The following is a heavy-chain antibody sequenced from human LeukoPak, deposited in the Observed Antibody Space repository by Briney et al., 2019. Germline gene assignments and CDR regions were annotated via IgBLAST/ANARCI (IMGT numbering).Heavy chain of an antibody. J-gene: IGHJ6*03. CDR3: AREWMGYSSSRRYYYYYTDV. V-gene: IGHV3-30*03. D-gene: IGHD6-13*01. CDR2: MSYDGSNK. CDR1: VFIFSSYG. Sequence: RLPCALSVFIFSSYGVHGVPEAPGKGRVGLAVMSYDGSNKYSADSVKGRFTTSRDNSTNTLYLQMNSLRAEDTALYYCAREWMGYSSSRRYYYYYTDVWGQGTLVTVSS.